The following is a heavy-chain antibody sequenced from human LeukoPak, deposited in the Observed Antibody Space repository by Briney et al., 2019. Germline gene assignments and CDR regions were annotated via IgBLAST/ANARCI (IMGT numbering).Heavy chain of an antibody. J-gene: IGHJ4*02. D-gene: IGHD3-3*01. V-gene: IGHV4-61*01. CDR2: IYYSGST. CDR1: GGSISSSSYY. CDR3: ARVGYYDFWSGYPVSAPFDY. Sequence: PSETLSLTCTVSGGSISSSSYYWSWIRQPPGKGLEWIGYIYYSGSTNYNPSLKSRVTISVDTSKNQFSLKLSSVTAADTAVYYCARVGYYDFWSGYPVSAPFDYWGQGTLVTVSS.